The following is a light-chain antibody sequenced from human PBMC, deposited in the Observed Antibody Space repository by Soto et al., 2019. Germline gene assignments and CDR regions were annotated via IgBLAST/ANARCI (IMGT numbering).Light chain of an antibody. J-gene: IGKJ3*01. CDR2: AAS. V-gene: IGKV1-39*01. CDR3: QQSYRTPFT. CDR1: QSISSY. Sequence: DIQMTQSPSSLSASVGDRVTITCRASQSISSYLNWYQQKPGKAPKLLIYAASSLQSGVPSRFSGSGSGTDFTLTISSLQPEDFATYSCQQSYRTPFTFGPGTKVDMK.